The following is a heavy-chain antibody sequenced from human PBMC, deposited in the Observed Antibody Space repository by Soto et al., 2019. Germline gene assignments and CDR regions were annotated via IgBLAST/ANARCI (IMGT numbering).Heavy chain of an antibody. Sequence: HPGGSLRLSCAASGFTVSSNYMSWVRQAPGKGLEWVSVIYTGGGTYYADSVKGRFTISRDNSKSTLYLQMNSLRAEDTAVYYCARAGPSAFDMWGQGTTVTVSS. CDR3: ARAGPSAFDM. CDR1: GFTVSSNY. CDR2: IYTGGGT. V-gene: IGHV3-53*01. J-gene: IGHJ3*02. D-gene: IGHD3-10*01.